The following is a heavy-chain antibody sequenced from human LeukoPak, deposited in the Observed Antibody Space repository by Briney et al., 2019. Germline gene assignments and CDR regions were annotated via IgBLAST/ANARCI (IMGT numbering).Heavy chain of an antibody. Sequence: ASVKVSCKASGYTFTRYDINRVRQATGQGLEWMGWMNPNTGNTGYAQKFQGRVTMTRNTSISTAYMELSSLRSEDTAVYYCTRGGEDGAFDYWAQGTLVTVSS. D-gene: IGHD2-21*01. V-gene: IGHV1-8*01. CDR3: TRGGEDGAFDY. J-gene: IGHJ4*02. CDR2: MNPNTGNT. CDR1: GYTFTRYD.